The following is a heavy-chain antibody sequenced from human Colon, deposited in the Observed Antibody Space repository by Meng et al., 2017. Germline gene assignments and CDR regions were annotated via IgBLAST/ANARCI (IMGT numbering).Heavy chain of an antibody. J-gene: IGHJ5*02. D-gene: IGHD4-17*01. V-gene: IGHV4-61*03. CDR3: ARVNGDFDEAWFDP. CDR1: GASVSSDSHY. CDR2: IYYTGNT. Sequence: QGLLQESGPGLLRPSEPLSLTCTVSGASVSSDSHYWSWIRQSPGKGLEWIGYIYYTGNTNYNPSLASRVSMSLDTSKNHFSLHLTSVTAADTAIYYCARVNGDFDEAWFDPWGQGTLVTVSS.